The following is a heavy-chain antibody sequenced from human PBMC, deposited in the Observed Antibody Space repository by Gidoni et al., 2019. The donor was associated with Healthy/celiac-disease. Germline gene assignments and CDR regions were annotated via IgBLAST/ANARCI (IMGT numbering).Heavy chain of an antibody. D-gene: IGHD3-3*01. V-gene: IGHV4-61*02. CDR3: ARDPGPPYYDFWSGYSDAFDI. J-gene: IGHJ3*02. CDR2: IYTSGST. CDR1: GGSITSGSSY. Sequence: QVQLQESGPGLVKPSQTLSLTCTVSGGSITSGSSYWSWIRQPAGKGLEWIGRIYTSGSTNYNPSLKSRVTISVDTSKNQFSLKLSSVTAADTAVYYCARDPGPPYYDFWSGYSDAFDIWGQGTMVTVSS.